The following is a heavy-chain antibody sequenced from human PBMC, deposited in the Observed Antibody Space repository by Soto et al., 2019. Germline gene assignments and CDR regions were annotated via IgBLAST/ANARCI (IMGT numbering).Heavy chain of an antibody. CDR1: GASINNSY. CDR2: IYSSGKT. J-gene: IGHJ4*02. Sequence: SETLSLTCTVSGASINNSYWSWIRQPAGNGLEWIGRIYSSGKTNYNSSLKSRVTMSVDTSKNQFSLNLGSVTAADTAVYYCARGPGLLPLGYFDYWGQGTLVTVSS. CDR3: ARGPGLLPLGYFDY. V-gene: IGHV4-4*07.